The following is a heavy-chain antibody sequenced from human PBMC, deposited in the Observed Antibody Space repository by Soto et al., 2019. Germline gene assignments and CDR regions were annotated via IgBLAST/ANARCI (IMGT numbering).Heavy chain of an antibody. CDR2: IWYDGSNK. CDR1: GFTFSSYG. D-gene: IGHD3-3*01. CDR3: ARGSNFWSGPGDWFDP. V-gene: IGHV3-33*01. J-gene: IGHJ5*02. Sequence: GGSLRLSXAASGFTFSSYGMHWVRQAPGKGLEWVAVIWYDGSNKYYADSVKGRFTISRDNSKNTLYLQMNSLRAEDTAVYYCARGSNFWSGPGDWFDPWGQGTLVTVS.